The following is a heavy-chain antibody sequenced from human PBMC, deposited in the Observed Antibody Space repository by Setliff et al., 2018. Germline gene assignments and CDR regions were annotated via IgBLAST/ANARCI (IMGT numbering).Heavy chain of an antibody. CDR1: GFTFSNDW. CDR2: ISSSNSGM. D-gene: IGHD5-12*01. J-gene: IGHJ4*02. V-gene: IGHV3-48*01. CDR3: ARGIGTLDISRYFDY. Sequence: TGGSLRLSCAASGFTFSNDWMSWVRQAPGKGLEWISYISSSNSGMYYADSVKGRFTISRDSAKNSVYLQMNSLRAEDTAVYYCARGIGTLDISRYFDYWGQGTLVTVSS.